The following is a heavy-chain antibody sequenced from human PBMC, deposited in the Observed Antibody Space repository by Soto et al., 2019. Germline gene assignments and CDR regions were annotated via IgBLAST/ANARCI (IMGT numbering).Heavy chain of an antibody. CDR2: IIPIFGTA. CDR1: GVTFSSYA. V-gene: IGHV1-69*06. J-gene: IGHJ6*02. CDR3: ARMIGRNWNSADAPPWRGYYYHYVTVV. D-gene: IGHD1-7*01. Sequence: SVNFSCKASGVTFSSYAISWVRQAPGQGLEWMGGIIPIFGTANYAQKFQGRVTITADKSTSTAYMELSSLRSEDTAVYYCARMIGRNWNSADAPPWRGYYYHYVTVVGG.